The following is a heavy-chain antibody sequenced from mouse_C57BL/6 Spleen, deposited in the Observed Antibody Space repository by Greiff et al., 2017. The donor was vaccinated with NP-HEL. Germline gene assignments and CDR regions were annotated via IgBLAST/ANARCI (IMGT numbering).Heavy chain of an antibody. CDR1: GYTFTSYT. Sequence: VQLQQSGAELARPGASVKMSCKASGYTFTSYTMHWVKQRPGQGLEWIGYINPSSGYPKYNQKFKAKATLTADKSSSTAYMQRSSLTSEDSAVYYCARVSSYAMDYWGQGTSVTVSS. D-gene: IGHD1-1*01. V-gene: IGHV1-4*01. J-gene: IGHJ4*01. CDR2: INPSSGYP. CDR3: ARVSSYAMDY.